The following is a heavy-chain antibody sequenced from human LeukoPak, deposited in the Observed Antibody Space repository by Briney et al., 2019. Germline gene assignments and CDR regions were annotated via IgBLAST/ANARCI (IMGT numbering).Heavy chain of an antibody. CDR3: ARGHGSYYYGSGSYYTPHYFDY. CDR1: GGSFSGYY. D-gene: IGHD3-10*01. V-gene: IGHV4-34*01. CDR2: INHSGST. J-gene: IGHJ4*02. Sequence: KPSETLSLTCAVYGGSFSGYYWSWIRQPPGKGLEWIGEINHSGSTNYNPSLKSRVTISVDTSKNQFSLKLSFVTAADTAVYYCARGHGSYYYGSGSYYTPHYFDYWGQGTLVTVSS.